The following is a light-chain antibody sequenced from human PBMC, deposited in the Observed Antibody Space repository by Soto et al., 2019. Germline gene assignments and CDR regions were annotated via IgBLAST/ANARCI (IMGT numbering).Light chain of an antibody. J-gene: IGLJ3*02. CDR2: QVT. CDR1: SSDLAIYNY. CDR3: QSYDNANWV. V-gene: IGLV2-14*01. Sequence: QSALTQPASVSGSPGQSITISCTGTSSDLAIYNYVSWYQQQPGKAPKLMIYQVTNRPSGVSNRFSGSRSGNTTSLTISGLQAEDEADYYCQSYDNANWVFGGGTKLTVL.